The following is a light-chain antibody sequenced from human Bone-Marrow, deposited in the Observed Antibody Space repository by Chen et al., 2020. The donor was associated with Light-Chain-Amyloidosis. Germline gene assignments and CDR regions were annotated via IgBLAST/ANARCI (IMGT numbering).Light chain of an antibody. J-gene: IGKJ4*01. CDR2: DAS. Sequence: EIVLTQSPATLSLSPGERATLSCRADQSVSSHLACYQQKPGQAPRLLIYDASNRATDIPARFSGSGSGTDFALTINSLESEDFAVYYCQQRDNWPPGATFGGGTKVEIK. CDR3: QQRDNWPPGAT. V-gene: IGKV3-11*01. CDR1: QSVSSH.